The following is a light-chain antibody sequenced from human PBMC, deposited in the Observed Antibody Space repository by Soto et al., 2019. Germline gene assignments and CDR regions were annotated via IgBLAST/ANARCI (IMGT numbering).Light chain of an antibody. V-gene: IGLV1-47*01. J-gene: IGLJ2*01. Sequence: QSALTQPPSASGTPGQRVTISCSGSSSNIGSNSVYWYQQLPGTAPKLLIYRNNQRPSGVPDRFSGSKSGTSASLSISGLRSEDEADYYCATWDDSLHVLFGGGTKVTVL. CDR1: SSNIGSNS. CDR3: ATWDDSLHVL. CDR2: RNN.